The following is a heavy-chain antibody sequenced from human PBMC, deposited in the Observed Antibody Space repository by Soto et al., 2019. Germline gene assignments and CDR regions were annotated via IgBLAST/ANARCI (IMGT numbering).Heavy chain of an antibody. Sequence: ASVKVSFKASGYNFSTYGVSWVRQAPGQGLEWMAWIDVSSGDTNFAQNFQGRLAVTTDTSTSTASMKLRGLRSDDTAVYYFARLTTLSNPKYRYYFFMDIWGEGTTVTVSS. CDR1: GYNFSTYG. CDR2: IDVSSGDT. D-gene: IGHD5-18*01. CDR3: ARLTTLSNPKYRYYFFMDI. J-gene: IGHJ6*03. V-gene: IGHV1-18*04.